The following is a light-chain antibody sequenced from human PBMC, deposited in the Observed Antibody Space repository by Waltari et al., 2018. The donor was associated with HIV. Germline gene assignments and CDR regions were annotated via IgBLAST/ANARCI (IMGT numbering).Light chain of an antibody. V-gene: IGKV4-1*01. CDR1: QSLLYSANNKNY. CDR3: HQYFSAPWT. J-gene: IGKJ1*01. Sequence: DIVMTQSPDSLAVSLGERATINCKSSQSLLYSANNKNYLAWSQQKPGQPPKLLIYWASTRESGVPDRFSVSGSGTDFTLTISSLQADDVAVYYCHQYFSAPWTFGQGTKVEIK. CDR2: WAS.